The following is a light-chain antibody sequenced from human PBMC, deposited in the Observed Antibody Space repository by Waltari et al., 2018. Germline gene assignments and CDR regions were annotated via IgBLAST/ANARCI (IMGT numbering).Light chain of an antibody. V-gene: IGKV3-20*01. CDR1: QSVRSYY. CDR2: AVS. CDR3: LQYGSSPNT. J-gene: IGKJ1*01. Sequence: EIVLTQSPGTLSLSPGERATLSCRASQSVRSYYLAWYQQKLGQAPRLFIYAVSTRAIGIPDRFSGGGSGTDFTLTINRLEPEDFAVYYCLQYGSSPNTFGPGTKVEIK.